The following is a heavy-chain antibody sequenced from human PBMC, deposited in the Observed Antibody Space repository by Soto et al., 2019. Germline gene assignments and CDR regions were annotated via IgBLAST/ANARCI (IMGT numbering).Heavy chain of an antibody. D-gene: IGHD1-26*01. CDR3: ARDRGGSYYDAFDI. CDR1: GDSISSGGYY. J-gene: IGHJ3*02. V-gene: IGHV4-31*03. Sequence: SETLSLTCTVSGDSISSGGYYWSWIRQHPGKGLEWIGYIYYSGSTYYNPSLKSRVTISVDTSKNQFSLKLSSVTAADTAVYYCARDRGGSYYDAFDIWGQGTMVTVSS. CDR2: IYYSGST.